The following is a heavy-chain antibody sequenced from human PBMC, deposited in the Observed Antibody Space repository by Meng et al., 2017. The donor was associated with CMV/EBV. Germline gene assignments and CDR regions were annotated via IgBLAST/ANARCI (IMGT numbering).Heavy chain of an antibody. J-gene: IGHJ6*02. CDR1: GFTFSSYE. CDR2: ISSSGSTI. Sequence: GESLKISCAASGFTFSSYEMNWVRQAPGKGLEWVSYISSSGSTIYYADSVKGRFTISRDNAKNSLYLQMNSLRAEDTAVYYCARAGRYCSSTSCYTYYYYGMDVWGQGTTVTVSS. V-gene: IGHV3-48*03. D-gene: IGHD2-2*02. CDR3: ARAGRYCSSTSCYTYYYYGMDV.